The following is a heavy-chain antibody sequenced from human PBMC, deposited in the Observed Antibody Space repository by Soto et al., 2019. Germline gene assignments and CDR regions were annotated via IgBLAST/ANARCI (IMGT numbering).Heavy chain of an antibody. J-gene: IGHJ4*02. D-gene: IGHD1-1*01. CDR1: GFSFSSTA. CDR2: IWPGGDKK. V-gene: IGHV3-33*01. CDR3: ATDGIRDNWNLDL. Sequence: QVRLVESGGGVVQPGTSLKLSCAASGFSFSSTAMHWIRQTPVKGLEWVAMIWPGGDKKFYSDSVRDRFTISRDNPEKTLSLEMHSLRPEDSAVYYCATDGIRDNWNLDLWGRGTLVTVSA.